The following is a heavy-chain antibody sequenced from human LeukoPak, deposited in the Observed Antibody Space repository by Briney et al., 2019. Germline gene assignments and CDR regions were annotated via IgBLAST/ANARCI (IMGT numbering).Heavy chain of an antibody. J-gene: IGHJ4*02. Sequence: PSETLSLTCTVSGGSISSGDYYWSWIRQPPGKGLEWIGYIYYSGSTYYNPSPKSRVTISVDTSKNQFSLKLSSVTAADTAVYYCARGVRFLEYFDYWGQGTLVTVPS. CDR1: GGSISSGDYY. V-gene: IGHV4-30-4*01. CDR3: ARGVRFLEYFDY. CDR2: IYYSGST. D-gene: IGHD3-3*01.